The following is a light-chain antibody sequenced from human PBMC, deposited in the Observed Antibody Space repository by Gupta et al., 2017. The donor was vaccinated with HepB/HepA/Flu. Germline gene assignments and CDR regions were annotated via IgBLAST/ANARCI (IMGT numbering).Light chain of an antibody. V-gene: IGKV3-15*01. J-gene: IGKJ1*01. CDR1: QNIDVH. Sequence: DTVMTQSPATLSVSPGDRVTLSCRASQNIDVHLSWFQQKPGQAPRLLIYRASTRATDIPVRFRGSGSGTEFTLTINSLQSEDFAVYYCQRVNKWPRTFGQGTRVDIK. CDR3: QRVNKWPRT. CDR2: RAS.